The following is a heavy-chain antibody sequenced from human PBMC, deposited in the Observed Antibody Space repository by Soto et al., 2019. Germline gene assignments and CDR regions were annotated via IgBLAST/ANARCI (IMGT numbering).Heavy chain of an antibody. J-gene: IGHJ2*01. CDR1: GFTFSSYA. Sequence: QPGGSLRLSCAASGFTFSSYAMHWVRQAPGKGLEWVAVISYDGSNKYYADSVKGRFTISRDNSKNTLYLQMNSLRAEDTAVYYCARAHGDYVWYFDLWGRGTLVTVSS. D-gene: IGHD4-17*01. V-gene: IGHV3-30-3*01. CDR3: ARAHGDYVWYFDL. CDR2: ISYDGSNK.